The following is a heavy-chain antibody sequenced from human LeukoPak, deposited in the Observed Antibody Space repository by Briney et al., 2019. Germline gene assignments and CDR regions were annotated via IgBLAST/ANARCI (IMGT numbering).Heavy chain of an antibody. Sequence: GGSLRLSCAASGFPFSSYAMRWVRQAPGKGLEWVSSISSSSSYIHYADSVKGRFTISRDNAKNSLYLQMNSLRAEDTAVYYCARWRGSYESWFDPWGQGTLVTVSS. D-gene: IGHD1-26*01. CDR1: GFPFSSYA. CDR2: ISSSSSYI. CDR3: ARWRGSYESWFDP. J-gene: IGHJ5*02. V-gene: IGHV3-21*01.